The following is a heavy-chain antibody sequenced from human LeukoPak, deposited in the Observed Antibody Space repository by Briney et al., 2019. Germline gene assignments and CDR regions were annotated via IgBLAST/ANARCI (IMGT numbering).Heavy chain of an antibody. CDR2: IYYSGST. J-gene: IGHJ4*02. CDR3: ARGRTFDN. Sequence: SETLSLTCTVSGGSIKNYYWSWIRQSPGKGLEWLGYIYYSGSTNYNPSLKSRVTISVDTSKNQFSLRLSSVTAADTAVYYCARGRTFDNWGQGTLVTVSS. V-gene: IGHV4-59*01. CDR1: GGSIKNYY.